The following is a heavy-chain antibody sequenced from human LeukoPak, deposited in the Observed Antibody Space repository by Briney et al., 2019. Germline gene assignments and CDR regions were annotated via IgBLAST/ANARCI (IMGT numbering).Heavy chain of an antibody. CDR1: GFTFSSYW. Sequence: GGSLRLSCAASGFTFSSYWMIWVLQAPGKGLECLANIKEDGSEEYYVDSVKGRFTISRDNAKNSLYLQMNSLRAEDTAVYYCARDWLAGNPYHAFDFWGKGTMVTVSS. CDR2: IKEDGSEE. J-gene: IGHJ3*01. V-gene: IGHV3-7*01. CDR3: ARDWLAGNPYHAFDF. D-gene: IGHD3-22*01.